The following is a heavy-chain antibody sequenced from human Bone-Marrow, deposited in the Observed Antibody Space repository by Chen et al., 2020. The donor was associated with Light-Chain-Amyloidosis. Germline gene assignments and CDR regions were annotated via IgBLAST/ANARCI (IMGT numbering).Heavy chain of an antibody. D-gene: IGHD5-12*01. CDR2: IYPDDSDA. J-gene: IGHJ4*02. V-gene: IGHV5-51*01. Sequence: VQLEHSGTEAKKPGESLKISCKGPGYTCPNYWFGWVRQMPGKGLEWMGVIYPDDSDARYSPSFEGQVTISADKSITTAYLQWRSLKASDTAMYYCARRRDGYNFDYWGQGTLVTVSS. CDR3: ARRRDGYNFDY. CDR1: GYTCPNYW.